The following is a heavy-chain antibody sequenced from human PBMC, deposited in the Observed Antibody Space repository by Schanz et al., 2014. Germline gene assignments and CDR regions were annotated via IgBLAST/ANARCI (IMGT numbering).Heavy chain of an antibody. CDR3: TRDGYSRNFPDY. V-gene: IGHV4-4*02. J-gene: IGHJ4*02. CDR2: IYHNGDT. Sequence: QVLLQESGPGVVKPSGTLSLTCAVSGGSIISSTWWGWVRQPPGKGLEWIGEIYHNGDTSFNPSLKSRATMSVDKSKNQFSLRLSSVTAADTAVYYCTRDGYSRNFPDYWGQGTLVTVSS. CDR1: GGSIISSTW. D-gene: IGHD1-26*01.